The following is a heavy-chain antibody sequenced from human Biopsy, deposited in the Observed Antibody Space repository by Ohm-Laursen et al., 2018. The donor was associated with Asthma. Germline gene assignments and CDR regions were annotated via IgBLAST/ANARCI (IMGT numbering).Heavy chain of an antibody. J-gene: IGHJ4*02. CDR1: GFSLSSSGAN. V-gene: IGHV2-70*04. CDR3: TRHNDY. Sequence: TQTLTLTCSFSGFSLSSSGANVNWIRQPPGKALEWLARIDWEEDRFYSTSLRTRLTISKGSSEDQVVLTMTNMGPVDTATYYCTRHNDYWGPGILVTVSS. CDR2: IDWEEDR. D-gene: IGHD1-14*01.